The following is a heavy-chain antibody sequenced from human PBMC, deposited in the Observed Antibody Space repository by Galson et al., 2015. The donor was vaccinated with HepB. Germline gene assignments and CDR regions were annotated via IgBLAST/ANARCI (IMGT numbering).Heavy chain of an antibody. V-gene: IGHV3-23*01. D-gene: IGHD3-10*01. CDR2: ISGSGGST. Sequence: SLRLSCAASGFTFSSYAMSWVRQAPGKGLEWVSAISGSGGSTYYADSVKGRFTISRDNSKNTLYLQMNSLRAEDTAVYYCAKDLGGDYYYYYGMDVWGQGTTVTVSS. CDR1: GFTFSSYA. CDR3: AKDLGGDYYYYYGMDV. J-gene: IGHJ6*02.